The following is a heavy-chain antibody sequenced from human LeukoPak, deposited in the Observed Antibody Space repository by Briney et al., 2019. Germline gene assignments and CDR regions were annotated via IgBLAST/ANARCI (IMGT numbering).Heavy chain of an antibody. J-gene: IGHJ4*02. CDR1: GFPFSSYA. CDR2: ISGGAEGT. CDR3: AKDLSVAATPFDY. Sequence: GGSLRLSCAASGFPFSSYAMSWVRQAPGQGLEWVAGISGGAEGTYYADSVKGRFTISRDNSKNTLYLQMNSLRAEDTAVYYCAKDLSVAATPFDYWGQGTLVTVSS. D-gene: IGHD2-15*01. V-gene: IGHV3-23*01.